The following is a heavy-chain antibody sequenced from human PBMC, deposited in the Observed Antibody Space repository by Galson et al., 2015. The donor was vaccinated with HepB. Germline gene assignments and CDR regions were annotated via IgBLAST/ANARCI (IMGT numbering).Heavy chain of an antibody. CDR2: INPSGGST. D-gene: IGHD4-23*01. Sequence: SVKVSCKASGYTFTSYYMHWVRQAPGQGLEWMGIINPSGGSTSYAQKFQGRVTMTRDTSTSTVYMELSSLRSEDTAVYYCASTGGGGGNSGYFDYWGQGTLVTVSS. CDR3: ASTGGGGGNSGYFDY. CDR1: GYTFTSYY. V-gene: IGHV1-46*01. J-gene: IGHJ4*02.